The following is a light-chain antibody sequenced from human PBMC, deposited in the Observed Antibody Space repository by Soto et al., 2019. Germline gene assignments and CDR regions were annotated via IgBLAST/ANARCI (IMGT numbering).Light chain of an antibody. J-gene: IGKJ1*01. CDR1: QSISSY. CDR3: QQYNSVWT. Sequence: DIQMTQSPSSLSASVGDRFTMTCRASQSISSYLNWYQQKPGKAPKLLIYDASSLESGVPSRFSGSGSGTEFTLTISSLQPDDFATYYCQQYNSVWTFGQGTKVDIK. CDR2: DAS. V-gene: IGKV1-5*01.